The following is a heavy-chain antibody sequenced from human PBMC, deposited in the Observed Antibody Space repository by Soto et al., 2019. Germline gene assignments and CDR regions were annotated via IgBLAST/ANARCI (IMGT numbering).Heavy chain of an antibody. CDR2: ISGGADST. CDR3: AKDGHYSGNYYYFDY. J-gene: IGHJ4*02. Sequence: TGGSLRLSCAASGFTFKNYAMFWVRQAPGKGLQWVSSISGGADSTYYADSVKGRFTISRDSSKSTLYLQMNNLTAEDTAVYYCAKDGHYSGNYYYFDYWGQGTLVTVSS. D-gene: IGHD1-26*01. CDR1: GFTFKNYA. V-gene: IGHV3-23*01.